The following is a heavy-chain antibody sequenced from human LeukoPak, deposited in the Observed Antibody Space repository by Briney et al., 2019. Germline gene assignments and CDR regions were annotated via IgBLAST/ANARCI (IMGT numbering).Heavy chain of an antibody. Sequence: GGAPRLPCGTSGINFSNYAMSWVRPGPGKGLGWVSAISDSGDSTYYADSVNGLFTISRDNGKNSLYLQMNRLRGEDTAVYYFDRDTYDILSGYYKCAFDIWGQGTMVTVSS. J-gene: IGHJ3*02. CDR2: ISDSGDST. D-gene: IGHD3-9*01. CDR1: GINFSNYA. V-gene: IGHV3-23*01. CDR3: DRDTYDILSGYYKCAFDI.